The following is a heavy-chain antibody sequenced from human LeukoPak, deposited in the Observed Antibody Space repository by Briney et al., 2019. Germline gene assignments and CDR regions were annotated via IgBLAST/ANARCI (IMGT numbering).Heavy chain of an antibody. CDR2: ISSSSSTI. CDR3: ARVTYYDSSGYYTGVGMDV. Sequence: GGSLRLSCAASGFTFSSYSMNWVRQAPGKGLEWVSYISSSSSTIYYADSVKGRFTISRDNAKNSLYLQMNSLRAEDTAVYYCARVTYYDSSGYYTGVGMDVWGQGTTVTVSS. V-gene: IGHV3-48*04. J-gene: IGHJ6*02. D-gene: IGHD3-22*01. CDR1: GFTFSSYS.